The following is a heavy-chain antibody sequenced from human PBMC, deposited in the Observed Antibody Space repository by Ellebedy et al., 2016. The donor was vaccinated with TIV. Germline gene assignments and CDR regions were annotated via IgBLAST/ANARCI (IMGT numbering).Heavy chain of an antibody. CDR3: ARDPPRYCSSTSCPGGYNWFDP. CDR2: ISGSGGST. D-gene: IGHD2-2*01. Sequence: GESLKISCAASGFTFSNAWMNWVRQAPGKGLEWVSSISGSGGSTYYADSVKGRFTISRDNAKNSLYLQMNSLRDEDTAVYYCARDPPRYCSSTSCPGGYNWFDPWGQGTLVTVSS. V-gene: IGHV3-21*01. CDR1: GFTFSNAW. J-gene: IGHJ5*02.